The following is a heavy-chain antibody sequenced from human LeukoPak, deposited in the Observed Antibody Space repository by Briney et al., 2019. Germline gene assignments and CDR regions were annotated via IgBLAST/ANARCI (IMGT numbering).Heavy chain of an antibody. CDR2: FSGSGGST. CDR1: GFTFCSYA. Sequence: GGSLRLSFAALGFTFCSYAIDWVRPAPGKGLEWVSGFSGSGGSTYYADSVKGRFTISRDNSKNTLYLQMNSLRAEDTAVYYCAKFLGKSWGNQNAFDIWGQGTMVTVSS. J-gene: IGHJ3*02. CDR3: AKFLGKSWGNQNAFDI. V-gene: IGHV3-23*01. D-gene: IGHD3-3*01.